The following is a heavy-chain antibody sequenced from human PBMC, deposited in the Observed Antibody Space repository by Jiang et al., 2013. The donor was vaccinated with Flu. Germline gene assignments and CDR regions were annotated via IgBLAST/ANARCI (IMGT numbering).Heavy chain of an antibody. Sequence: GSGLVKPSETLSLTCTVSGGSVSSGSYYWSWIRQPPGKGLEWIGYIYYSGSTNYNPSLKSRVTISVDTSKNQFSLKLSSVTAADTAVYYCARGNTDDSSGCDYWGQGTLVTVSS. CDR1: GGSVSSGSYY. V-gene: IGHV4-61*01. CDR2: IYYSGST. CDR3: ARGNTDDSSGCDY. D-gene: IGHD3-22*01. J-gene: IGHJ4*02.